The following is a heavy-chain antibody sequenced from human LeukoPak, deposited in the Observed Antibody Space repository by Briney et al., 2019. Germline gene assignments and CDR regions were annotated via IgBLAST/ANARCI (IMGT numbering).Heavy chain of an antibody. V-gene: IGHV1-2*02. J-gene: IGHJ3*02. D-gene: IGHD3-16*01. CDR2: INPNSGGT. Sequence: SVKVSCKASGYTFTGYYMHWVRQAHGQGLEWMGWINPNSGGTNYAQKFQGRVTMTRDTSISTAYMELSRLRSDDTVVYYCARYFFMITFGGVINDAFDIWGQGTMVTVSS. CDR3: ARYFFMITFGGVINDAFDI. CDR1: GYTFTGYY.